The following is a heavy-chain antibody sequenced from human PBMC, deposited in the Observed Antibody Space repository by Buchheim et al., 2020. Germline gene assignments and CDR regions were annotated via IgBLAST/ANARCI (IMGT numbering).Heavy chain of an antibody. Sequence: QVQLVESGGGVVQPGRSLRLSCAASGFTFSSYAMHWVRQAPGKGLEWVAVISYDGSNKYYADSVKGRFTISREHSKNTLYLQMNSLRAEDTAVYYCARKIGNFWSGYFIDYWGQGTL. V-gene: IGHV3-30-3*01. D-gene: IGHD3-3*01. J-gene: IGHJ4*02. CDR2: ISYDGSNK. CDR1: GFTFSSYA. CDR3: ARKIGNFWSGYFIDY.